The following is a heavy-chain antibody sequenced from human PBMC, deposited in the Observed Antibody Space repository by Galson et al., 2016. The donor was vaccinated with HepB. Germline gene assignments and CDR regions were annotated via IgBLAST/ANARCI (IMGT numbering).Heavy chain of an antibody. CDR1: GYTFTSYG. Sequence: SVKVSCKASGYTFTSYGINWVRQAPGQGLEWMGWISAYNGNTNYAQKLQGRVTMTTDTSTSTAYMELRSLRSDDTAVYYCARVDQQLSPYYYYGMDVWGQGTTVIVSS. D-gene: IGHD2-2*01. V-gene: IGHV1-18*01. J-gene: IGHJ6*02. CDR3: ARVDQQLSPYYYYGMDV. CDR2: ISAYNGNT.